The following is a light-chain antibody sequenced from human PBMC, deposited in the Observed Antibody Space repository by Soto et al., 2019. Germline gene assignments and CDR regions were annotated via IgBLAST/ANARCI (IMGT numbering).Light chain of an antibody. CDR3: QQYNSQWT. V-gene: IGKV1-5*03. CDR2: KAS. CDR1: QIISSW. J-gene: IGKJ1*01. Sequence: DIQITQSTSTLSASLRASVAMPCPASQIISSWLAWYQHKPGRAPKLLIYKASSLESGVPSRFSGSGSGTEFTLTISSLKPDDFATYYCQQYNSQWTFGKGTKVDSK.